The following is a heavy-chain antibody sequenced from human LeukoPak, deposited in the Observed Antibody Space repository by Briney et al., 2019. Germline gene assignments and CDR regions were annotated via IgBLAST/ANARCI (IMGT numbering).Heavy chain of an antibody. V-gene: IGHV3-23*01. CDR3: AEVAVAGTLIDY. CDR2: ISGSGGST. D-gene: IGHD6-19*01. CDR1: GFTFSGYA. J-gene: IGHJ4*02. Sequence: TGGSLRLSCAASGFTFSGYAMSWVRQAPGKGLEWVSAISGSGGSTYYADSVKGRFTISRDNSKNTLYLQMNSLRAEDTAVYYCAEVAVAGTLIDYWGQGTLVTVSS.